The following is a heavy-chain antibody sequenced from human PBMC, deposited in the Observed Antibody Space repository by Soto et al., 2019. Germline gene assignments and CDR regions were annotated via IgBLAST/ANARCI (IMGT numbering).Heavy chain of an antibody. CDR3: AKRAFYGSGIPNYYGMDV. CDR2: ISGTGGGT. CDR1: GFTFSNYA. J-gene: IGHJ6*02. V-gene: IGHV3-23*01. Sequence: EVHLLESGGGLVQPGGSLRLSCAASGFTFSNYAMTWVRQAPGKGLEWVSVISGTGGGTNNADSAKGRFTTSRDNSKNTLYLQMTRLRAEDTAVYYCAKRAFYGSGIPNYYGMDVWGQGTAVTVSS. D-gene: IGHD3-10*01.